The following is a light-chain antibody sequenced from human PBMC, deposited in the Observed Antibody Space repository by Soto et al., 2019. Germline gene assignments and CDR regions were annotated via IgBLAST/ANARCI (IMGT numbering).Light chain of an antibody. CDR1: QSVSSN. Sequence: EIVMTQSPATLSVSPGERATLSCRASQSVSSNLAWYQQKPGQAPRLLLYGASTRATGIPARFSGSGAGTEVTLTISSQQSEDFGVYSCQQYNNWPPWTFGQGTKVEIK. V-gene: IGKV3-15*01. CDR3: QQYNNWPPWT. J-gene: IGKJ1*01. CDR2: GAS.